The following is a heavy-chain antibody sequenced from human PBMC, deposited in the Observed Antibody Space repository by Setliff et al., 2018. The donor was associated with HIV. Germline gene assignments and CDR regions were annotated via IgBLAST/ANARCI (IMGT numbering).Heavy chain of an antibody. J-gene: IGHJ1*01. V-gene: IGHV4-30-2*01. CDR1: GGSIRSSGYS. CDR2: ISQSGST. D-gene: IGHD3-22*01. Sequence: TLSLTCAVSGGSIRSSGYSWSWIRQPPGKGLEWIGYISQSGSTYYNPSLKSRVTISVDRSKNQFSLKLSSVTAADTAVYYCARGTYYYNSSGQISAEYFQHWGQGTLVTVSS. CDR3: ARGTYYYNSSGQISAEYFQH.